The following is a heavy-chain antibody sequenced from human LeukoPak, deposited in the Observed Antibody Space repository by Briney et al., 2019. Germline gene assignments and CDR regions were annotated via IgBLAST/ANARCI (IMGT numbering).Heavy chain of an antibody. CDR1: GGSISSSNHY. CDR3: ASQKDSPSFPLYFDY. V-gene: IGHV4-39*01. Sequence: SETLSLTCTVAGGSISSSNHYWGWIRQPPGKGLEWIGSIYYSGSTNYNPSLKSRVTISVDTSKNQFSLRLSSVTAADTAVYYCASQKDSPSFPLYFDYWGQGALVTVSS. D-gene: IGHD2-15*01. CDR2: IYYSGST. J-gene: IGHJ4*02.